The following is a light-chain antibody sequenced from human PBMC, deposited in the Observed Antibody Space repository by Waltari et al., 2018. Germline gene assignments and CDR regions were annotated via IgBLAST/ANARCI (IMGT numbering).Light chain of an antibody. Sequence: QSALTQPASVSGSPGQSITISCTGTSSDVGGYNYASWTQQHPGKAPKLMIYDVSNRASGVANRFSVSKAGNTASLTISGLQAEDEADYYCSSYTSSSTVVFGGGTKLTVL. V-gene: IGLV2-14*03. CDR2: DVS. CDR3: SSYTSSSTVV. J-gene: IGLJ2*01. CDR1: SSDVGGYNY.